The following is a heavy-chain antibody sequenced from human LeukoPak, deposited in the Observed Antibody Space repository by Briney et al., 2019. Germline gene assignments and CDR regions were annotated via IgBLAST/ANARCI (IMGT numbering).Heavy chain of an antibody. CDR3: ARDKGPGGYFNY. J-gene: IGHJ4*01. CDR1: GDSIINYY. V-gene: IGHV4-59*01. D-gene: IGHD1-14*01. CDR2: IYYTGST. Sequence: SETLSLTCSVSGDSIINYYWSWIRQPPGKGLEGIGYIYYTGSTNYNPSLKSRVTISVDTSKNQLSLKLSSVTAADTAVYYCARDKGPGGYFNYWGHGTLVTVSS.